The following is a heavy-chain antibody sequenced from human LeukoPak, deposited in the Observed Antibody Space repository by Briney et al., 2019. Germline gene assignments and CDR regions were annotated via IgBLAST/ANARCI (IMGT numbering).Heavy chain of an antibody. D-gene: IGHD3-10*01. V-gene: IGHV3-30*18. Sequence: GGSLRLSCAASGFTFSSYGMHWVRQAPGKGLEWVAVISYDGSNKYYADSVKGRFTISRDNSKNTLYLQMNSLRAEDTAVYYCAKGSGSRKGNRSGMAFDIWGQGTMVTVSS. CDR3: AKGSGSRKGNRSGMAFDI. CDR2: ISYDGSNK. J-gene: IGHJ3*02. CDR1: GFTFSSYG.